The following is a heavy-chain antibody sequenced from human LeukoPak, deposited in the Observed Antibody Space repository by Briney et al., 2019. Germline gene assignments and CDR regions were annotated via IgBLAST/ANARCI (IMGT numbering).Heavy chain of an antibody. J-gene: IGHJ3*02. Sequence: SETLSLTCTVSGGSISSSSYYWGWIRQPPEKGLEWIGIIYYSGSTYYNPSLKSRVTISVDTSKNQFSLKLSSVTAADTAVYYCARPNFLGVMTAPSAFDIWGQGTMVTVSS. V-gene: IGHV4-39*01. D-gene: IGHD2-21*02. CDR2: IYYSGST. CDR3: ARPNFLGVMTAPSAFDI. CDR1: GGSISSSSYY.